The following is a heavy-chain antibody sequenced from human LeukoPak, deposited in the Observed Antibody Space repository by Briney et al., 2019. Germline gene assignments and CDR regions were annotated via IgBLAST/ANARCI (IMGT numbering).Heavy chain of an antibody. Sequence: GGSLRLSCAASGFTVSSNYMSWVRQAPGKGLEWVSVIYSGGSTYYADSVKGRFTISRDNSKNTLYLQMNSLRAEDTAVYYCARSIQLWSPVDYWGQGTLVTVSS. J-gene: IGHJ4*02. CDR2: IYSGGST. CDR1: GFTVSSNY. D-gene: IGHD5-18*01. CDR3: ARSIQLWSPVDY. V-gene: IGHV3-53*01.